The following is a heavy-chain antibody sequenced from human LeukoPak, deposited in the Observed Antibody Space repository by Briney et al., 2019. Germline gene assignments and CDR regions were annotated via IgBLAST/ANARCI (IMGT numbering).Heavy chain of an antibody. CDR1: GFNFSAYS. Sequence: GSLRLSCAASGFNFSAYSVNWVRQAPGKGLEWVSSITRSTSYIYFADSVRGRFTISRDNAKNSLYLQMNSLRAEDTAVYYCARDPNPRDGGYWGQGALVTVSS. J-gene: IGHJ4*02. CDR2: ITRSTSYI. CDR3: ARDPNPRDGGY. V-gene: IGHV3-21*01. D-gene: IGHD5-24*01.